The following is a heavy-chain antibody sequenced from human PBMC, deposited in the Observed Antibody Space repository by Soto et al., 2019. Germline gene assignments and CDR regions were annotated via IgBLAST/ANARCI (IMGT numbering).Heavy chain of an antibody. CDR1: GGSISSGGYY. V-gene: IGHV4-31*03. CDR3: PGFPGEEGSLYDSFYYKDV. CDR2: IYYSGSN. D-gene: IGHD3-16*01. Sequence: PSETLSLTCTVSGGSISSGGYYWSCIRQHPGKGLEWIGYIYYSGSNYYNPSLKSRVTISVDTSKNQFSLKLRSVTAAKKAVYYCPGFPGEEGSLYDSFYYKDVCRNGTTVTDSS. J-gene: IGHJ6*03.